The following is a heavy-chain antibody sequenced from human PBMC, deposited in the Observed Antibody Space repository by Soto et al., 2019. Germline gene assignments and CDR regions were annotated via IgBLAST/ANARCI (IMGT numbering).Heavy chain of an antibody. CDR2: ISANNGNT. CDR1: GYTFTNYG. V-gene: IGHV1-18*01. D-gene: IGHD5-12*01. Sequence: QVQVVQSGAEVKNSGASVKVSCKTSGYTFTNYGITWVRQAPGQGLEWMGWISANNGNTIYAQKVQGRVTMSTDTSTTTAYMELRSLRSDDTAVYYCARSGYGAYGKYGMDAWGQGTTVSVSS. CDR3: ARSGYGAYGKYGMDA. J-gene: IGHJ6*02.